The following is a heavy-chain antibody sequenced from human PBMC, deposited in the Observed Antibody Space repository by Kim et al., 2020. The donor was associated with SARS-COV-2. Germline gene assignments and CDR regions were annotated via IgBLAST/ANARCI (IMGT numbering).Heavy chain of an antibody. D-gene: IGHD6-13*01. CDR2: ISAGGFDT. V-gene: IGHV3-23*01. CDR1: GFTFGNYA. J-gene: IGHJ4*02. Sequence: GGSLRLSCAASGFTFGNYAMSWVRQAPGKGLEWVSGISAGGFDTYYTDSVEGRFTISRDNSKNTLYLQMNSLRGDDTAIYYCAKEIARIGIPVFDYWGQGSLVTVSS. CDR3: AKEIARIGIPVFDY.